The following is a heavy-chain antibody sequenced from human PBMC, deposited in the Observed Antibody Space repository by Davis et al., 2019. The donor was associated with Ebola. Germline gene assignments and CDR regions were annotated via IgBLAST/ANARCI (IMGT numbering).Heavy chain of an antibody. CDR3: AKDWDHYGPQY. D-gene: IGHD4-17*01. J-gene: IGHJ4*02. CDR2: ISYDGSNK. V-gene: IGHV3-30*18. Sequence: GESLKISCAASGFTFSSYGMHWVRQAPGKGLEWVAVISYDGSNKYYADSVKGRFTISRDNSKNTLCLQMGSLRAEDTAVYHCAKDWDHYGPQYWGQGTLVTVSS. CDR1: GFTFSSYG.